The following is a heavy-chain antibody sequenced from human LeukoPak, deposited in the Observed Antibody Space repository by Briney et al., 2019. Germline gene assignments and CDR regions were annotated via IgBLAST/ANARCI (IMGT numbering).Heavy chain of an antibody. D-gene: IGHD2-15*01. J-gene: IGHJ4*02. CDR3: ASTIVVVVAATRFGYFDY. CDR1: GGSFSGYY. Sequence: SETLSLTCAVYGGSFSGYYWSWIRQPPGKGLEWIGEINHSGSTNYNPSLKSRVTISVDTSKNQFSLKLSSVTAADTAVYYCASTIVVVVAATRFGYFDYWGQGTLVTVSS. V-gene: IGHV4-34*01. CDR2: INHSGST.